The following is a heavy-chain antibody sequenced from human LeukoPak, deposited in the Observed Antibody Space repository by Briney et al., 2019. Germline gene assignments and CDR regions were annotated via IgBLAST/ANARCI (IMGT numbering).Heavy chain of an antibody. V-gene: IGHV4-59*01. D-gene: IGHD2-21*02. Sequence: SETLSLTCTVSGGAISNYYWNWIRQPPGKGLEWIGHIYYSGSTRNNPSLQSRVTISLDTSKNQFSLRLSSVTAADTAVYYCARGALPAILTWYDPWGQGTLVTVSS. J-gene: IGHJ5*02. CDR2: IYYSGST. CDR1: GGAISNYY. CDR3: ARGALPAILTWYDP.